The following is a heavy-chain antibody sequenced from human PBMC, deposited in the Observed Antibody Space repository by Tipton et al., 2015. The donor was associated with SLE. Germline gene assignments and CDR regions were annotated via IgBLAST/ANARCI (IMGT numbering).Heavy chain of an antibody. V-gene: IGHV4-38-2*02. CDR3: ARGGGDSSSCQDFDR. Sequence: TLSLTCTVSGYSISSGYYWGWIRQPPGKGMEWIGSIYHSGSTYYNPSLKSRVTTSVDTSKNQFSLKLSSVTAADTAVYYCARGGGDSSSCQDFDRWGQGTLVTVSS. D-gene: IGHD6-13*01. CDR2: IYHSGST. J-gene: IGHJ4*02. CDR1: GYSISSGYY.